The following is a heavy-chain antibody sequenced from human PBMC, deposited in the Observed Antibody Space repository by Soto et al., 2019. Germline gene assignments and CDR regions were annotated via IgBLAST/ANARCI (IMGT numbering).Heavy chain of an antibody. V-gene: IGHV1-46*01. CDR3: ARDEYDFWSGYPYYYYGMDV. CDR1: GYTFTSYY. D-gene: IGHD3-3*01. J-gene: IGHJ6*02. CDR2: INPSGGST. Sequence: ASVKVSCKASGYTFTSYYMHWVRQAPGQGLEWMGIINPSGGSTSYAQKFQGRVTMTRDTSTSTVYMELSSLRSEDTAVYYCARDEYDFWSGYPYYYYGMDVWGQGTTVTVSS.